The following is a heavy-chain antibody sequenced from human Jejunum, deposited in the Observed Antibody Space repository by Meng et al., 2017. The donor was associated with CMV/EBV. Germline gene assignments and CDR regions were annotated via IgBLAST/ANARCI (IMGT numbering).Heavy chain of an antibody. J-gene: IGHJ4*02. CDR2: LDTNNGNT. D-gene: IGHD1-26*01. V-gene: IGHV1-18*01. CDR1: NFDNCC. CDR3: TIDRRSRHSGDYYYFDY. Sequence: NFDNCCICWVRQAPGQELEWMGWLDTNNGNTDSAQKFKGRLTMTSDTYTTTAYMELRSLRSDDTAVYYCTIDRRSRHSGDYYYFDYWGQGALVTVSS.